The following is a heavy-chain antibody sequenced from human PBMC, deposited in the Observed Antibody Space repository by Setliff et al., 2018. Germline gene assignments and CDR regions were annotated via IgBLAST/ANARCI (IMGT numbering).Heavy chain of an antibody. D-gene: IGHD2-2*01. CDR3: VKGSSDSRPYYFDY. Sequence: GESLKISCKGSGYSFTSYWIGWVRQAPGKGLEWISAITHSGWDTYHADSVKGRFTISRANSQNTLFLQMNSLRVEDTAVYFCVKGSSDSRPYYFDYWGQGMLVTVSS. CDR2: ITHSGWDT. J-gene: IGHJ4*02. CDR1: GYSFTSYW. V-gene: IGHV3-23*01.